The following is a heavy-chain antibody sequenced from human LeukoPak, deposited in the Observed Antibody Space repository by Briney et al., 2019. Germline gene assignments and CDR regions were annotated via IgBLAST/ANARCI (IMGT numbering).Heavy chain of an antibody. CDR3: AKQSKKLLSGSYPYNWFDP. J-gene: IGHJ5*02. CDR1: GFTFSSYA. V-gene: IGHV3-23*01. Sequence: GGSLRLSCAASGFTFSSYAMSWVRQAPGKGLEWVSAISGSGGSTCYADSVKGRFTISRDNSKNTLYLQMNSLRAEDTAVYYCAKQSKKLLSGSYPYNWFDPWGQGTLVTVSS. D-gene: IGHD1-26*01. CDR2: ISGSGGST.